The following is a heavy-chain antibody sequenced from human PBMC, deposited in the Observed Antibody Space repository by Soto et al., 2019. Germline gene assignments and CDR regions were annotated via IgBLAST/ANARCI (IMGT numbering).Heavy chain of an antibody. CDR1: GGSISSSNW. CDR2: IYHSGST. D-gene: IGHD3-10*01. J-gene: IGHJ4*02. CDR3: ARVKASGVNFDY. Sequence: PSETLSLTCAVSGGSISSSNWWSWVRQPPGKGLEWIGEIYHSGSTNYNPSLKSRVTISVDKSKNQFSLKLSSVTAADAAVYYCARVKASGVNFDYWGQGTLVTVSS. V-gene: IGHV4-4*02.